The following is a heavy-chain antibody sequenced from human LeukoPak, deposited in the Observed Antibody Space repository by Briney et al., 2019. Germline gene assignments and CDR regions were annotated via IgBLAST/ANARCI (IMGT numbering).Heavy chain of an antibody. Sequence: SETLSLTCTVSGGSISSYYWSWIRQPPGKGLEWIGYIYYSGSTNYNPSLKSRVTISVDTSKNQFSLRLSSVTAADTAVYYCARHSYCGGDCYYDAFDIWGQGTMVTVSS. CDR1: GGSISSYY. J-gene: IGHJ3*02. CDR3: ARHSYCGGDCYYDAFDI. D-gene: IGHD2-21*02. CDR2: IYYSGST. V-gene: IGHV4-59*08.